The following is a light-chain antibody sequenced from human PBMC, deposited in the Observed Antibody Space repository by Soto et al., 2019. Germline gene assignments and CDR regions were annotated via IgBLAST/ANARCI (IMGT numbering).Light chain of an antibody. CDR2: GAS. Sequence: EIVLTQSPGTLSLSPGERATLSCRASQSVTTNYLAWYQQNPGQAPRLLIYGASSRATGIPDRFSGSGSGTDFTLTVSRLEPEDFAVYHCQQYATSPWTLGPGTTVEIK. J-gene: IGKJ1*01. CDR1: QSVTTNY. V-gene: IGKV3-20*01. CDR3: QQYATSPWT.